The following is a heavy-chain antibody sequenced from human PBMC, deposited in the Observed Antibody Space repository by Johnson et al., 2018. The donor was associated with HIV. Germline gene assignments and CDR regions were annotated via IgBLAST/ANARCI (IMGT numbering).Heavy chain of an antibody. J-gene: IGHJ3*01. V-gene: IGHV3-30*18. CDR2: ISYDGSTK. CDR1: GFTFSSYG. Sequence: QVQLVESGGGVVQPGGSLRLSCAASGFTFSSYGMHWVRQAPGKGLAWVAVISYDGSTKYYADSVKGRFTISRDNSKNTLYLQRNSRRAEDTAVYSRAKGGISDSHYTPGPFDLWGQGTVVTVSS. CDR3: AKGGISDSHYTPGPFDL. D-gene: IGHD4-11*01.